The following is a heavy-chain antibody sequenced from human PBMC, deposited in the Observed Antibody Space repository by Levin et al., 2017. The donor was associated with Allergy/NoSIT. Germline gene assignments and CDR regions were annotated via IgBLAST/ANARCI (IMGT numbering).Heavy chain of an antibody. Sequence: PGGSLRLSCAASGFTFSSYTMHWVRQDPGKGLEWVAVISYDGSNKYYPDSVKGRFTISRDNSKNTLSLQMNSLRAEDTAVYYCARDLGGYYFGDWGQGTLVTVSS. J-gene: IGHJ4*02. CDR2: ISYDGSNK. CDR3: ARDLGGYYFGD. V-gene: IGHV3-30-3*01. CDR1: GFTFSSYT.